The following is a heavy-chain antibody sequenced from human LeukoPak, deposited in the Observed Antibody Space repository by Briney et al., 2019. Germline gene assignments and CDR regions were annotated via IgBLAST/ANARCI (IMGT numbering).Heavy chain of an antibody. Sequence: SETLSLTCNVSGVSISSTSYFWGWIRQPPGKGLEWIGTIYYTGSTYYNPSLKSRVTISVDTSKNQFSLKLSSVTAADTAVYYCADFSSSGWHDRSDAFDVWGQGTMVTVSS. J-gene: IGHJ3*01. CDR1: GVSISSTSYF. V-gene: IGHV4-39*07. CDR2: IYYTGST. CDR3: ADFSSSGWHDRSDAFDV. D-gene: IGHD6-19*01.